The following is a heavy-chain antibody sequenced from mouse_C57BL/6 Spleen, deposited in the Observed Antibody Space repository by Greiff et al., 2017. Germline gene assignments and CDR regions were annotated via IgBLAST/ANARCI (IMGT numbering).Heavy chain of an antibody. Sequence: EVKVEESEGGLVQPGSSMKLSCTASGFTFSDYYMAWVRQVPEKGLEWVANINYDGSSTYYLDSLKSRFIISRDNAKNILYLQMSSLKSEDTATYYCARDGDPLYSNYGDWYFDVWGTGTTVTVSS. CDR3: ARDGDPLYSNYGDWYFDV. J-gene: IGHJ1*03. D-gene: IGHD2-5*01. V-gene: IGHV5-16*01. CDR1: GFTFSDYY. CDR2: INYDGSST.